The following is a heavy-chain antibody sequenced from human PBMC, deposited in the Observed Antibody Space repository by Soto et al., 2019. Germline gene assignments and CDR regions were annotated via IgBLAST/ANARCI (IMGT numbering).Heavy chain of an antibody. J-gene: IGHJ4*02. V-gene: IGHV3-30*03. Sequence: GGSLRLSCAASGFTFSSYGMHWVRQAPGKGLEWVAVISYDGSNKYYADSVKGRFTISRDNSKNTLYLQMNSLRAEDTAVYYCAREHDTYYFYYWGQGTLVTVSS. CDR1: GFTFSSYG. CDR2: ISYDGSNK. CDR3: AREHDTYYFYY.